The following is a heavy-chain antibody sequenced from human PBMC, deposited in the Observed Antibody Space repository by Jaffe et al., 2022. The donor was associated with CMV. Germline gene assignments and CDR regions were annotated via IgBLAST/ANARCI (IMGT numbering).Heavy chain of an antibody. CDR3: ARDQWDYYGSGSYLYFDY. J-gene: IGHJ4*02. D-gene: IGHD3-10*01. CDR2: ISSSSSTI. V-gene: IGHV3-48*02. CDR1: GFTFSSYS. Sequence: EVQLVESGGGLVQPGGSLRLSCAASGFTFSSYSMNWVRQAPGKGLEWVSYISSSSSTIYYADSVKGRFTISRDNAKNSLYLQMNSLRDEDTAVYYCARDQWDYYGSGSYLYFDYWGQGTLVTVSS.